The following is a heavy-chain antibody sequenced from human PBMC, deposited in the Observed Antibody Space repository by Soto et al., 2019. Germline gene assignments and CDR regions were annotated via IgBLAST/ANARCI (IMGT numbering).Heavy chain of an antibody. D-gene: IGHD2-15*01. V-gene: IGHV1-58*01. J-gene: IGHJ3*02. CDR2: IIIAGGGT. CDR1: GIIFSNSA. CDR3: AAELYSGGRCCSFDI. Sequence: QMQVVQSGPEVKKPGTSVTVSCKTSGIIFSNSAVQWVRQARGQRLEWLGYIIIAGGGTKYSQNLQGEITITRDMSTNTAYMQLTSLRSEDTAIYYCAAELYSGGRCCSFDIWGQGTMITVSS.